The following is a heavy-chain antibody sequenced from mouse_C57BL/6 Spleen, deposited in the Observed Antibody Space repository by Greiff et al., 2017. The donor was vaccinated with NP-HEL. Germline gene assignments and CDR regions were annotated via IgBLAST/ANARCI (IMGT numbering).Heavy chain of an antibody. V-gene: IGHV1-18*01. D-gene: IGHD2-4*01. Sequence: VQLQQSGPELVKPGASVKIPCKASGYTFTDYNMDWVKQSHGKSLEWIGDINPNNGGTIYNQKFKGKATFTVDKSSSTAYMELRSLTSEDTAVYYCARSRMLYDYDDYFDYWGQGTTLTVSS. CDR2: INPNNGGT. CDR1: GYTFTDYN. J-gene: IGHJ2*01. CDR3: ARSRMLYDYDDYFDY.